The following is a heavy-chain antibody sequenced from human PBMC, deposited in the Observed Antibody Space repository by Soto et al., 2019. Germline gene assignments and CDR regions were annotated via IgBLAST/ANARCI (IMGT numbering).Heavy chain of an antibody. J-gene: IGHJ4*02. CDR1: GFTFSSYG. CDR2: ISYDGSNK. Sequence: GGSLRLSCAASGFTFSSYGMHWVRQAPGKGLEWVAVISYDGSNKYYADSVKGRFTISRDNSKNTLYLQMNSLRAEDTAVYYCAKEVNYWGQGTLVTSPQ. D-gene: IGHD2-21*01. V-gene: IGHV3-30*18. CDR3: AKEVNY.